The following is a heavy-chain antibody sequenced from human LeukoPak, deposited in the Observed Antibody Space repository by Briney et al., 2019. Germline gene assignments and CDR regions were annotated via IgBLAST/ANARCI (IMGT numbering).Heavy chain of an antibody. J-gene: IGHJ4*02. V-gene: IGHV3-30*18. Sequence: GGSLRLSCAASGFTFSSYGMHRVRQAPGKGLEWVAVISYDGSNKYYADSVKGRFTISRDNSKNTLYLQMNSLRAEDTAVYYCAKAHSGYDFIDYWGQGTLVTVSS. D-gene: IGHD5-12*01. CDR3: AKAHSGYDFIDY. CDR2: ISYDGSNK. CDR1: GFTFSSYG.